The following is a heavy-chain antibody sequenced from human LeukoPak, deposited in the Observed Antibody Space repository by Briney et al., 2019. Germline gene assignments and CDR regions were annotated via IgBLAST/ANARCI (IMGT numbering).Heavy chain of an antibody. J-gene: IGHJ4*02. CDR2: ISWDGVNT. CDR3: AKEVSGGAYYEWVDY. CDR1: GFVFDDYT. Sequence: GRSLRLSCAASGFVFDDYTMHWVRQVTGKGLEWVSLISWDGVNTYYADSVKGRFTISRDNSKNSLFLQMNSLRTEDSALYYCAKEVSGGAYYEWVDYWGQGTLVTVSS. D-gene: IGHD1-26*01. V-gene: IGHV3-43*01.